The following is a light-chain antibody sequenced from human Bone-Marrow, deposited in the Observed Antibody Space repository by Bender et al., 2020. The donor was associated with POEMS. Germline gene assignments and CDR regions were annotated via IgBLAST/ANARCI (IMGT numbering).Light chain of an antibody. CDR2: KNN. J-gene: IGLJ3*02. CDR1: TSNIGSNF. Sequence: QSVLTQSSSASATPGQRVTISCSGRTSNIGSNFVYWYQQLAGTAPKLLIYKNNQRPSGVPDRFSGSKSGASASLAISGLRADDEADYYCATWDDSLSIWVFGGGTKLTVL. CDR3: ATWDDSLSIWV. V-gene: IGLV1-47*01.